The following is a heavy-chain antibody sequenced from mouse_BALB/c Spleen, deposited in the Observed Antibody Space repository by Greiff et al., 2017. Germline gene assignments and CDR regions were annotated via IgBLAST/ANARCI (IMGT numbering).Heavy chain of an antibody. CDR2: IWGDGST. D-gene: IGHD1-1*01. V-gene: IGHV2-6-7*01. CDR3: AREGTVVPYYAMDY. J-gene: IGHJ4*01. Sequence: QVQLKESGPGLVAPSQSLSITCTVSGFSLTGYGVNWARQPPGKGLEWLGMIWGDGSTDYNSALKSRLSISKDNSKSQVFLKMNSLQTDDTARYYCAREGTVVPYYAMDYWGQGTSVTVSS. CDR1: GFSLTGYG.